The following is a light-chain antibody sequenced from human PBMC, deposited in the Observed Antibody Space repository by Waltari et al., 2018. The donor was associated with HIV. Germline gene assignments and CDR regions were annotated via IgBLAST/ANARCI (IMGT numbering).Light chain of an antibody. CDR2: KDT. Sequence: SYELTQPPSVSVSPGQTARIPCSGDALPKQYAYWYQQKPGQAPVLVIYKDTERPPGIPERFSGSSSGTTVTLTISGVQAEDEADYYCQSADSSGTVVFGGGTKLTVL. J-gene: IGLJ2*01. V-gene: IGLV3-25*03. CDR3: QSADSSGTVV. CDR1: ALPKQY.